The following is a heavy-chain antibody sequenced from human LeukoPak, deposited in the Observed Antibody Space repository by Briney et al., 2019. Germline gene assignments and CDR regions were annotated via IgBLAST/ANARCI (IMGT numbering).Heavy chain of an antibody. CDR1: GGSISSYY. V-gene: IGHV4-59*01. J-gene: IGHJ4*02. CDR3: ARDASLGPFDS. Sequence: SGTLSLTCTISGGSISSYYWSWIRQPPGKGLEWIGYIFHSGATNYSPSLKSRVTMSVDTSKNQFSLRLRSVTAADTAVYYCARDASLGPFDSWGQGIQVTVPS. D-gene: IGHD3-16*01. CDR2: IFHSGAT.